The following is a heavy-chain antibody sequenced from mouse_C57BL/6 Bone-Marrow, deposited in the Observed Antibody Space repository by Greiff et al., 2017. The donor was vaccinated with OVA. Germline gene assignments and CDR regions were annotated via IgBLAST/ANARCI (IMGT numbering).Heavy chain of an antibody. CDR2: IYIGNGYT. J-gene: IGHJ1*03. CDR1: GYTFTSYG. V-gene: IGHV1-58*01. D-gene: IGHD1-1*01. CDR3: ARRDYGRSFWYFDV. Sequence: EVQLQQSGAELVRPGSSVKMSCKTSGYTFTSYGINWVKQRPGQGLEWIGYIYIGNGYTEYNEKFKGKATLTSDTSSSTASMQLSSLTSEDSAICFFARRDYGRSFWYFDVWVTGTTVTVSS.